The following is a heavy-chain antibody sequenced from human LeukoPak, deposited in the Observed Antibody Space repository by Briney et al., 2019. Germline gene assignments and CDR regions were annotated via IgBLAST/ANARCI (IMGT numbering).Heavy chain of an antibody. J-gene: IGHJ3*02. CDR3: ARVYYDFWSGYEYDAFDI. D-gene: IGHD3-3*01. Sequence: GASVKVSCKASGYTFTSYDINWVRQATGQGLEWMGWMNPNSGNTGYAQKFQGRVTMTRNTSISTAYMELSSLRSEDTAVYYCARVYYDFWSGYEYDAFDIWGQGTMVTVSS. CDR1: GYTFTSYD. V-gene: IGHV1-8*01. CDR2: MNPNSGNT.